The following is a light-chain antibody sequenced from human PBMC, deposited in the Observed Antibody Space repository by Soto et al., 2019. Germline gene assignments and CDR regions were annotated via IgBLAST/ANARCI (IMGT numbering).Light chain of an antibody. CDR1: QSFTSF. CDR3: QQRSNWPLT. V-gene: IGKV3-11*01. Sequence: EIVLTQSPVTLSLSPGERATLSCRASQSFTSFLAWYQQKPGQAPRLLIYDVSIRATGIPARFSGSGSGTDFTLTISSLETEDFAVYYCQQRSNWPLTFGGGTKVEIK. J-gene: IGKJ4*01. CDR2: DVS.